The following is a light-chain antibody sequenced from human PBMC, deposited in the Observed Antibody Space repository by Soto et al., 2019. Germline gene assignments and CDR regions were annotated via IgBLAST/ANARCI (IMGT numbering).Light chain of an antibody. Sequence: DIVMTQSPDSLAVSLGERATINCKSSQSVLYSSNNKNYLAWYQQKPGQPPKLLIYWASTRKSGVPDRFSGSGSWTDFTLTISSLQAEDFAVYFCQQYNNWPRTFGPGTKVDIK. CDR2: WAS. CDR1: QSVLYSSNNKNY. J-gene: IGKJ3*01. V-gene: IGKV4-1*01. CDR3: QQYNNWPRT.